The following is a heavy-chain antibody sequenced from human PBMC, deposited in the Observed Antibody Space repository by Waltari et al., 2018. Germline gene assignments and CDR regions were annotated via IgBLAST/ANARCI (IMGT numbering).Heavy chain of an antibody. CDR3: ARWQQWPVRAFDY. CDR2: IYSGGST. J-gene: IGHJ4*02. D-gene: IGHD6-19*01. V-gene: IGHV3-53*01. Sequence: EVQLVASGGGLIQPGGSLRLSCAASGFIVSSNYMSWVRQAPGRGLEWVSLIYSGGSTYYADSVKGRFTISRDNSKNTLYLQMDSLSVEDTAVYYCARWQQWPVRAFDYWGQGTLVTVSS. CDR1: GFIVSSNY.